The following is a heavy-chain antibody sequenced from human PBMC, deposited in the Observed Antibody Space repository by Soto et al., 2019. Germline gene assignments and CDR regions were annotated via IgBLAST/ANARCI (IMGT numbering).Heavy chain of an antibody. D-gene: IGHD3-16*01. CDR3: ARGLRPRIMTTTLSY. CDR1: GYTFTSYD. V-gene: IGHV1-8*01. J-gene: IGHJ4*02. CDR2: MNPNSGNT. Sequence: ASVKVSCKASGYTFTSYDINWVRQATGQGLEWMGWMNPNSGNTGYAQKFQGRVTMTRNTSISTAYMELSSLGSEDTAVYYCARGLRPRIMTTTLSYWGQATLVTVSS.